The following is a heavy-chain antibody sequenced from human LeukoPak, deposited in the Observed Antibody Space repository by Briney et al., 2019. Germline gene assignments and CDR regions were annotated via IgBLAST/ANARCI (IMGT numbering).Heavy chain of an antibody. J-gene: IGHJ3*02. D-gene: IGHD2-15*01. CDR3: ARGVGAAFSETAFDM. CDR1: GYTFTSYG. V-gene: IGHV1-18*01. CDR2: ISAYNGNR. Sequence: ASVKVSCKASGYTFTSYGISWVRQAPGQGLEWMGWISAYNGNRFYAQNFQGRVTMTTDISTSTAYMELRNLRSDDTAVYYCARGVGAAFSETAFDMWGQGTMVTVSS.